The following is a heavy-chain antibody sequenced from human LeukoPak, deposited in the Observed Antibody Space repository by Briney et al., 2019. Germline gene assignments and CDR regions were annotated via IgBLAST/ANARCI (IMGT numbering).Heavy chain of an antibody. V-gene: IGHV1-24*01. Sequence: ASVKVSCKVSGYTLTELSMHWVRQAPGKGLEWMGGFDPEDGETIYAQKFQGRVTMTEDTSTDTAYMELSSLRSEDTAVYYCATGQYCSSTRCSAFDIWGQGTMVTVSS. CDR2: FDPEDGET. J-gene: IGHJ3*02. CDR3: ATGQYCSSTRCSAFDI. D-gene: IGHD2-2*01. CDR1: GYTLTELS.